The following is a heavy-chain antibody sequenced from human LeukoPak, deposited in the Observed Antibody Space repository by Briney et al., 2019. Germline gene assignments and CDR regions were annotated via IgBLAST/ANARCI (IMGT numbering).Heavy chain of an antibody. CDR3: ASRISGIAVALSYYYYMDV. Sequence: SVKVSCKASAGTFSSYAISWVRQAPGQGLEWMGGIIPIFGTANYAQKFQGRVTITADESTSTAYMERSSLRSEDTAVYYCASRISGIAVALSYYYYMDVWGQGTTVTVSS. CDR2: IIPIFGTA. V-gene: IGHV1-69*01. CDR1: AGTFSSYA. D-gene: IGHD6-19*01. J-gene: IGHJ6*03.